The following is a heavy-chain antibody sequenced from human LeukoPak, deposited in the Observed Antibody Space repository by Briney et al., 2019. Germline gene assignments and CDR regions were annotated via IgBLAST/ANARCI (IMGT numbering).Heavy chain of an antibody. CDR1: GFTFSTYS. CDR2: IAGSTI. CDR3: ARDRDSSFDY. Sequence: GGSLRLSCAASGFTFSTYSMNWVRQAPGKGLQWVSYIAGSTIYYADSVKGRFTISRDNARNSLYLQMNSLRDDDTAVYYCARDRDSSFDYWGQGTLVTVSS. J-gene: IGHJ4*02. V-gene: IGHV3-48*02. D-gene: IGHD6-6*01.